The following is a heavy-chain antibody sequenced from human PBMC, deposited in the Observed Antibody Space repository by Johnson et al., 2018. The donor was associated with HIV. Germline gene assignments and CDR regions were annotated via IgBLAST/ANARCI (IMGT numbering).Heavy chain of an antibody. CDR3: AKDSSSRMGFPGFDI. J-gene: IGHJ3*02. CDR1: RFTFSSYG. Sequence: QVQLVESGGGVVQPGGSLRLYCAASRFTFSSYGMHWVRQAPGKGLEWVTFIRYEGSEKYFADSVKGGCTISRENAKKTLYLQMSSLRLEDTALYYCAKDSSSRMGFPGFDIWGPGTMVTVSS. CDR2: IRYEGSEK. V-gene: IGHV3-30*02. D-gene: IGHD2-2*01.